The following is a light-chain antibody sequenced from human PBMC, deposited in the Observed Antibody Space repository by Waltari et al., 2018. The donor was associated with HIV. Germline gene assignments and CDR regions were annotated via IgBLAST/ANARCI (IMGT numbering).Light chain of an antibody. CDR1: QGIANW. V-gene: IGKV1D-12*01. CDR2: GAS. Sequence: DIQMTKIPSSVSASVGDRVTITCRATQGIANWVAWYQQKPGRAPKLLFHGASILQEGVPSSFRGRGSGTFFTLTLTRLQPEDFATYFCQQTNSFPITFGQGTRLDSK. J-gene: IGKJ5*01. CDR3: QQTNSFPIT.